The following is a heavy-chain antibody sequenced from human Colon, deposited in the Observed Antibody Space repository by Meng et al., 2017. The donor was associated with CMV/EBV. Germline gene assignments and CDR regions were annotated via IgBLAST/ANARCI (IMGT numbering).Heavy chain of an antibody. V-gene: IGHV1-2*02. J-gene: IGHJ5*02. Sequence: LVHAGVGVKKPGASVKVSCKALGYTFTGYYMHWVRQAPGQGLEWMGWINPNSGGINYAQKFQGRVTMTRDTSISTAYMELSRLRSDDTAVYYCARAPYNWNDEGWFDPWGQGTLVTVSS. CDR3: ARAPYNWNDEGWFDP. CDR1: GYTFTGYY. D-gene: IGHD1-20*01. CDR2: INPNSGGI.